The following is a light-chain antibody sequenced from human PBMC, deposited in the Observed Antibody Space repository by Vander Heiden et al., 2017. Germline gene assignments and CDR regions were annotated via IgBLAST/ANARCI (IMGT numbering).Light chain of an antibody. V-gene: IGLV2-14*01. CDR1: RSDVGDYNY. Sequence: QSALTQPASMSASPGHSITIPCTGSRSDVGDYNYVSWYQQHPGKAPKLMIYEVTNRPSGVSNRFSGSKSGNTASLTISGLQAEDEADYFCSSYTRTSTLVFGTGTKVTVL. CDR2: EVT. CDR3: SSYTRTSTLV. J-gene: IGLJ1*01.